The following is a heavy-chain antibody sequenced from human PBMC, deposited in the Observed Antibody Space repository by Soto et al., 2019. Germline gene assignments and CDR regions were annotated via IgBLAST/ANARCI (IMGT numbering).Heavy chain of an antibody. CDR3: TGLCFGEIYNY. Sequence: EAELVESGGGLVKPGGSLTLSCAASGFSFKNAWMNWVRQAPGKGLEWVGRIKNKNDGGTTDYAAFVQGRFTISRDPPENTPSLHMTGLKTEDTAVYFGTGLCFGEIYNYWGQGSLVTVSS. J-gene: IGHJ4*03. CDR1: GFSFKNAW. V-gene: IGHV3-15*07. D-gene: IGHD3-16*01. CDR2: IKNKNDGGTT.